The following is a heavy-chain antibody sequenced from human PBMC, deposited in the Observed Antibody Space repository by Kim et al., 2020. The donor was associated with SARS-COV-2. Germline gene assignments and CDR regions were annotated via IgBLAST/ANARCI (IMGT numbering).Heavy chain of an antibody. V-gene: IGHV3-21*01. D-gene: IGHD3-22*01. CDR1: GFTFSSYS. CDR3: ARGVKNYYDSSGYYY. J-gene: IGHJ4*02. CDR2: ISSSSSYI. Sequence: GGSLRLSCAASGFTFSSYSMNWVRQAPGKGLEWVSSISSSSSYIYYADSVKGRFTISRDNAKNSLYLQMNSLRAEDTAVYYCARGVKNYYDSSGYYYWGQGTLVTVSS.